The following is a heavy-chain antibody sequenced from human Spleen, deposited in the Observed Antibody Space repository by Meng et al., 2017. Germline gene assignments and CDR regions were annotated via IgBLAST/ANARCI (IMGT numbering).Heavy chain of an antibody. J-gene: IGHJ4*02. CDR1: GFTFSNYA. Sequence: EVQLVESGGGLVQPGGSLRLSCAASGFTFSNYAMTWVRQAPGKGLEWVSSITSRGDTKYYADSVRGRFTISRDNSRNTLNLQMDSLRAEDTAVYYCAKDNWGKVYWGQGTLVTVSS. D-gene: IGHD7-27*01. CDR2: ITSRGDTK. CDR3: AKDNWGKVY. V-gene: IGHV3-23*04.